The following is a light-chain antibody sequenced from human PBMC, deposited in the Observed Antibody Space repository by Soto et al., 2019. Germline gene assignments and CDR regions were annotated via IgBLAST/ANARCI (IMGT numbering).Light chain of an antibody. Sequence: QSALTQPASVSGSPGQSITISCTGTSSDVGGYNYVSWYQQHPGKAPKLMIYEVSNRPSGVSYRFSGSKSGNTASLTISGLQAEDESLYYCSSKSSGSTPMLFGGGTKVTVL. CDR1: SSDVGGYNY. CDR3: SSKSSGSTPML. J-gene: IGLJ3*02. V-gene: IGLV2-14*01. CDR2: EVS.